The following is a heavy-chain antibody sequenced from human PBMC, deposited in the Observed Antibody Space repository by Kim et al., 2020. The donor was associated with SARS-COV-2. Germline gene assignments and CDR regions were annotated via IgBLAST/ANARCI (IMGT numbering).Heavy chain of an antibody. Sequence: SLKSRVTISVHTSKTQFSLKLSSVTAADTAVYYCARVFEYYYDSSGYFDYWGQGTLVTVSS. V-gene: IGHV4-59*01. J-gene: IGHJ4*02. D-gene: IGHD3-22*01. CDR3: ARVFEYYYDSSGYFDY.